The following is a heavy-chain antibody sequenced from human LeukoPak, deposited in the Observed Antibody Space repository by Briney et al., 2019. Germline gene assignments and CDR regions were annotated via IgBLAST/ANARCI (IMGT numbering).Heavy chain of an antibody. Sequence: GGSLLLSCAASRFTFNNYWMTWVRQAPGKGLEWVASIRDDGSAQYYVGSVQGRFTISRDDAKNSLYLQMNSLRAEDTAIYYCARIQLYHGDFDSWGQGTLVTVSS. CDR3: ARIQLYHGDFDS. J-gene: IGHJ4*02. V-gene: IGHV3-7*01. CDR1: RFTFNNYW. CDR2: IRDDGSAQ. D-gene: IGHD1-1*01.